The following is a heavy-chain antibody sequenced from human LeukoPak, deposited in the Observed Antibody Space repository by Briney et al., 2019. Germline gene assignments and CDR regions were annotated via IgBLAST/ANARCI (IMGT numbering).Heavy chain of an antibody. CDR3: ARARRYCSSTSCYIRGADFDY. CDR2: IYYSGST. Sequence: PSQTLSLTCTVSGGSISSGGYYWSWLRQHPGKGLEWIGYIYYSGSTYYNPSLKSRVTISVDTSKNQFSLKLSSVTAADTAVYYCARARRYCSSTSCYIRGADFDYWGQGTLVTVSS. D-gene: IGHD2-2*02. J-gene: IGHJ4*02. CDR1: GGSISSGGYY. V-gene: IGHV4-31*03.